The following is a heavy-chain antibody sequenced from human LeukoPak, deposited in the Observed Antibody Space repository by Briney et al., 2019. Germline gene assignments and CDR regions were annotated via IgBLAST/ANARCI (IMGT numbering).Heavy chain of an antibody. D-gene: IGHD6-19*01. Sequence: SETLSLTCTVSGGSISSYYWSWIRQPPGKGLEWIGYIYYSGSTNYNPSLKSRVTISVDTSKNQFSLKLSSVTAADTAVYYCAGHGSSGWYLDYWGQGTLVTVSS. V-gene: IGHV4-59*08. CDR2: IYYSGST. CDR1: GGSISSYY. CDR3: AGHGSSGWYLDY. J-gene: IGHJ4*02.